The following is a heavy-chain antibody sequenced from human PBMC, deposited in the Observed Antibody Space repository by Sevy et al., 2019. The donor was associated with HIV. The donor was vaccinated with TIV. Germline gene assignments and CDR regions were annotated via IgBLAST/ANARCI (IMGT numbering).Heavy chain of an antibody. J-gene: IGHJ6*02. D-gene: IGHD3-3*01. CDR2: ISYDGDYK. Sequence: GGSLRLSCVGSGFTFSAHGMHWVRRAPGKGLEWVAVISYDGDYKYYADSVKGRFTISRDNSKNTLYLQMNSLRAEDTAVYYCARDHDFWSGYLADYYYYYGMDVWGQGTTVTVSS. V-gene: IGHV3-30*03. CDR3: ARDHDFWSGYLADYYYYYGMDV. CDR1: GFTFSAHG.